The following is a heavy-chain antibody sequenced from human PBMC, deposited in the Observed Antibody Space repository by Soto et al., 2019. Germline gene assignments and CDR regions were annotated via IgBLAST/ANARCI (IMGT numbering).Heavy chain of an antibody. Sequence: ASVKVSCKSSGYTFTSYGISWVRQAPGQGLEWMGWISAYNGNTNYAQKLQGRVTMTTDTSTSTAYMELRSLRSDDTAVYYCARGPGRMNYVFWSVYYSLYDYYGMDVWGQGTTVTVSS. CDR1: GYTFTSYG. D-gene: IGHD3-3*01. V-gene: IGHV1-18*01. J-gene: IGHJ6*02. CDR2: ISAYNGNT. CDR3: ARGPGRMNYVFWSVYYSLYDYYGMDV.